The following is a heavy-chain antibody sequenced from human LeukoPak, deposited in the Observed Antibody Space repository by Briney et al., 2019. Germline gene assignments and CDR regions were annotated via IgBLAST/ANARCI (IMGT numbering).Heavy chain of an antibody. Sequence: SETLSLTCTVSGCSISSSYYYWGWIRQPPGKGLEWIGSIYYSGSTYYNPSLKSRVTISVDTSKNQFSLKLNSVTAADTAVFYCAKEGRDSGGYNGWFEPWGQGTLVTVSS. CDR1: GCSISSSYYY. CDR2: IYYSGST. J-gene: IGHJ5*02. CDR3: AKEGRDSGGYNGWFEP. V-gene: IGHV4-39*02. D-gene: IGHD2-15*01.